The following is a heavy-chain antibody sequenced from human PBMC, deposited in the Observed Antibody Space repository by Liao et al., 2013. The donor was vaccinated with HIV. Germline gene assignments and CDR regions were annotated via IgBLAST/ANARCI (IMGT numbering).Heavy chain of an antibody. V-gene: IGHV4-4*07. D-gene: IGHD4-23*01. CDR1: GGSINNYY. J-gene: IGHJ4*02. Sequence: QVELQESGPGLVNPSETLSLTCTVSGGSINNYYWSWIRQPAGMGLEWIGRVYSGGRTNYNPSLKSRVSMSFDTSQNQFFLNLTSVTAADSAVYYCARVRGGNSDYWGQGTLVTVSS. CDR3: ARVRGGNSDY. CDR2: VYSGGRT.